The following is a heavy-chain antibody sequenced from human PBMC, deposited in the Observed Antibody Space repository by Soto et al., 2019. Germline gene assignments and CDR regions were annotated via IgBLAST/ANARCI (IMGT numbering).Heavy chain of an antibody. Sequence: QVQLVQSGAEVKKPGASVKVSCQASGYSFTSYAIHWVRQAPGQGLECMGWINAANGNTRYSQKFQGRVTITRDTSTTTAYMDLSSLTSEDTAVYYCTRSGGPDDWGQGTLITVSS. CDR3: TRSGGPDD. CDR2: INAANGNT. D-gene: IGHD3-10*01. CDR1: GYSFTSYA. V-gene: IGHV1-3*01. J-gene: IGHJ4*02.